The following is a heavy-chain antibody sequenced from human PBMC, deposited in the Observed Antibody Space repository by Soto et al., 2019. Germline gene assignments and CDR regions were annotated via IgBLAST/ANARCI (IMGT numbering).Heavy chain of an antibody. V-gene: IGHV1-24*01. CDR3: ATDFHDSSSWYTYYFDY. CDR2: FDPEDGET. CDR1: GYTLTELS. J-gene: IGHJ4*02. D-gene: IGHD6-13*01. Sequence: ASVKVSCKVSGYTLTELSMHWLRQAPGKGLEWMGGFDPEDGETIYAQKFQGRVTMTEDTSTDTAYMELSSLRSEDTAVYYCATDFHDSSSWYTYYFDYWGQGTLVTVSS.